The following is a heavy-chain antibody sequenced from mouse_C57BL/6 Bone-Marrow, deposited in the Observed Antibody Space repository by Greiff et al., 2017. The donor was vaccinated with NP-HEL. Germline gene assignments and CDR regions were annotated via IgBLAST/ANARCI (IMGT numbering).Heavy chain of an antibody. Sequence: QVQLQQSGAELVRPGASVKLSCKASGYTFTDYYINWVKQRPGQGLEWIARIYPGSGNTYYNEKFKGKATLTAEKSSSTAYMQLSSLTSEDSAVYFCARRGALSWFAYWGQGTLVTVSA. J-gene: IGHJ3*01. CDR3: ARRGALSWFAY. D-gene: IGHD3-1*01. V-gene: IGHV1-76*01. CDR2: IYPGSGNT. CDR1: GYTFTDYY.